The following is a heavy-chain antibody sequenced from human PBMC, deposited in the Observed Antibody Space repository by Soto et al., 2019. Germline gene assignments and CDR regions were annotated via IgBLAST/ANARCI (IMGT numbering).Heavy chain of an antibody. CDR3: AKLSCTSSTCYFPGWFGP. Sequence: SETLSLTCTVSGDSISGGASFWSWIRQPPGKGLEWIANVYYSGSSYYNPSLKSRPTISVDTTKNQFSLQLKSMTAADTAVYYCAKLSCTSSTCYFPGWFGPWGQGTLVTVSS. J-gene: IGHJ5*02. V-gene: IGHV4-31*03. D-gene: IGHD2-2*01. CDR1: GDSISGGASF. CDR2: VYYSGSS.